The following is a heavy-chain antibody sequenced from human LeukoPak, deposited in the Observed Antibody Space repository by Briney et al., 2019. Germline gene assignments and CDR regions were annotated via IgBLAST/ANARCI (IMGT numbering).Heavy chain of an antibody. CDR2: FYYSGST. V-gene: IGHV4-39*01. CDR1: GGSISSSSYY. Sequence: SETLSLTCTVSGGSISSSSYYWGWIRQPPGKGLEWIGSFYYSGSTYYNPSLKSRVTISVDTSKNQFSLKLSSVTAADTAVYYCARPSRIDYYMDVWGKGTTVTISS. D-gene: IGHD2-15*01. CDR3: ARPSRIDYYMDV. J-gene: IGHJ6*03.